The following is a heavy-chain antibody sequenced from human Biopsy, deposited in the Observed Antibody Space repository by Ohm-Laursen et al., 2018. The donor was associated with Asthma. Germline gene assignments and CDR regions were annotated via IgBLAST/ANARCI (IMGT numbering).Heavy chain of an antibody. Sequence: SLRLSCAASGFAVSRDYMFWVRQAPGKGLEWVSVIYSGGTSHTADSVRGRFTISRDYSKNTLNLQMHSLRAEDTAVYYCARGDSSNWSHYYFDYWGQGTLVTVSS. D-gene: IGHD3-22*01. CDR3: ARGDSSNWSHYYFDY. V-gene: IGHV3-53*01. J-gene: IGHJ4*02. CDR2: IYSGGTS. CDR1: GFAVSRDY.